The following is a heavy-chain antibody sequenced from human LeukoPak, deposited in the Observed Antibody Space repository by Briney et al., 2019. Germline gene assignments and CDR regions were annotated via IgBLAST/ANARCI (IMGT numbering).Heavy chain of an antibody. Sequence: GGSLRLSCAASGFTVSTNYMSWVRQAPGKGLEWVSIIYSSGGTYYANSVKGRFTISRDNSKNTLYLQMNSLRAEDTAVYNCARDQDPTMTNWGQGTLVTVSS. V-gene: IGHV3-66*01. J-gene: IGHJ4*02. D-gene: IGHD5-18*01. CDR2: IYSSGGT. CDR1: GFTVSTNY. CDR3: ARDQDPTMTN.